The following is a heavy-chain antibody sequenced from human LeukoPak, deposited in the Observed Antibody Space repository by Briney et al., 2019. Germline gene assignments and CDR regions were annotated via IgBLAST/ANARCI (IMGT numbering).Heavy chain of an antibody. V-gene: IGHV4-4*07. CDR3: ARGLPSYGDYVDYYFYMDV. J-gene: IGHJ6*03. CDR1: GDSISGFY. D-gene: IGHD4-17*01. CDR2: ISTSGST. Sequence: SSETLSLTCTVSGDSISGFYWSWIRQPAGKGLQWIGRISTSGSTNYNPSLKSRVTMSVDRSTNEFSLTVGSVTAADTALYYCARGLPSYGDYVDYYFYMDVWGKGTTVTVSS.